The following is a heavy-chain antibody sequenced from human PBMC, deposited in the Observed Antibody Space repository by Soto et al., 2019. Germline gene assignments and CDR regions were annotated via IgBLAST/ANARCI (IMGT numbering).Heavy chain of an antibody. CDR2: IYYSGST. CDR3: ARVGGINWFDP. D-gene: IGHD3-16*01. Sequence: QVQLQESGPGLVKPSQTLSLTCTVSGGSISSGGYYWSWIRQHPGKGLEWIGYIYYSGSTYYNPSVTSTVTLSVDTSKNQFSLKLSSVTAADTAVYYCARVGGINWFDPWGQGTLVTVSS. CDR1: GGSISSGGYY. V-gene: IGHV4-31*01. J-gene: IGHJ5*02.